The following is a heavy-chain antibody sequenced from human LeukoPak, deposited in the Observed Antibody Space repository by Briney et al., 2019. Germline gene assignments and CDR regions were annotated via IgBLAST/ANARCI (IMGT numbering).Heavy chain of an antibody. J-gene: IGHJ4*02. CDR2: IYHSGST. V-gene: IGHV4-30-2*01. Sequence: PQSLSLTCAVSGGSPSRGGYYWSWVRQPPGKGLAWIGYIYHSGSTYYNPSLKSRVTISVDTSKNQSSLKLRSVPAADTAVYYCAREFSNWGQGTLVTVSS. CDR3: AREFSN. CDR1: GGSPSRGGYY.